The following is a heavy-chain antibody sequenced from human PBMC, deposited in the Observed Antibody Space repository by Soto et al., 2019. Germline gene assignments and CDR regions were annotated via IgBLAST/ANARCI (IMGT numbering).Heavy chain of an antibody. D-gene: IGHD2-8*01. Sequence: PGGSLRLSCAASGFTFTTYWMDWVRQTPGKGLEWVANINQDGSKKNYVGPVKGRFTISRDNAKNSLYLQMSSLTAEDSALYYCSRSLNAWGQGTLVTVSS. V-gene: IGHV3-7*03. J-gene: IGHJ5*02. CDR2: INQDGSKK. CDR1: GFTFTTYW. CDR3: SRSLNA.